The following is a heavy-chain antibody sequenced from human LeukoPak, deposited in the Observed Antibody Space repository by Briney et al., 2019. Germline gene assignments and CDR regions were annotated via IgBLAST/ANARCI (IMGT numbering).Heavy chain of an antibody. J-gene: IGHJ4*02. Sequence: SQTLSLTCNVSGGSLISGGPYWGWIRQHPGQGLEWIGYIYYSGSTYYNPSVKSRVTISVDTSKNQFSLKLTSVTAAETAVYYCARSATVTTGYFDYWGQGALVTVSS. V-gene: IGHV4-31*03. CDR3: ARSATVTTGYFDY. CDR2: IYYSGST. D-gene: IGHD4-17*01. CDR1: GGSLISGGPY.